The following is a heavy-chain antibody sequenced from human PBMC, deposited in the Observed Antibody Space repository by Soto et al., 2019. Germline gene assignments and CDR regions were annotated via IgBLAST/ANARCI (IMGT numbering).Heavy chain of an antibody. CDR1: SGSISSSNW. Sequence: QVQLQESGPGLVKPSGTLSLTCAVSSGSISSSNWWSWVRQPPGKGLEWIGEIYHSGNTNYNPSLKTRVTISVDKSKNQFSLKLSSVTAADTAVYYCASLEHCSGGSCPIDYWGQGTLVTVSS. J-gene: IGHJ4*02. CDR2: IYHSGNT. CDR3: ASLEHCSGGSCPIDY. V-gene: IGHV4-4*02. D-gene: IGHD2-15*01.